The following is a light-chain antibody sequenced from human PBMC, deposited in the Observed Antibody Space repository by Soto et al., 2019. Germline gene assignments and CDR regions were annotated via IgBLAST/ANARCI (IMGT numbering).Light chain of an antibody. CDR3: QSYDSSLSGYV. Sequence: QSALTQPPSVSGAPGQRVTICCTGSSSNIGAAYDVHWYQKLPGTAPKLLIYANTNRPSGVPGRFSGSKSGTSASLAITGLQAEDEADYYCQSYDSSLSGYVFGTGTKLTVL. CDR1: SSNIGAAYD. J-gene: IGLJ1*01. V-gene: IGLV1-40*01. CDR2: ANT.